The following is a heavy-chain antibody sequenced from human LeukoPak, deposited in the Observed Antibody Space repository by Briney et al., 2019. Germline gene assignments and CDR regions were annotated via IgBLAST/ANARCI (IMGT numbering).Heavy chain of an antibody. V-gene: IGHV3-53*01. Sequence: GGSLRLSCAASGFTVSSNYMSWVRQAPGKGLEWVSVIYSGGSTYYADSVKGRFTISRDNSKNTLYLQMNSLRAEDTAVYYCAKSPERLELRPFDYWGQGTLVTVSS. CDR1: GFTVSSNY. CDR2: IYSGGST. D-gene: IGHD1-7*01. J-gene: IGHJ4*02. CDR3: AKSPERLELRPFDY.